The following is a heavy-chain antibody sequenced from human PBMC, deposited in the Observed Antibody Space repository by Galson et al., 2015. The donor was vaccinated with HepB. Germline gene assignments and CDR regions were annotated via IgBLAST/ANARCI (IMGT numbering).Heavy chain of an antibody. CDR1: GFTVSSDY. Sequence: SLRLSCAASGFTVSSDYMNWVRQAPGKGLEWVSVIYTGGSTYYADSVKGRFTISRDNSKNTVYLQMNSLRPEDTAVYYCARILYNWNLNYYYGMDVWGQGTTVTGSS. CDR2: IYTGGST. D-gene: IGHD1-20*01. V-gene: IGHV3-66*02. J-gene: IGHJ6*02. CDR3: ARILYNWNLNYYYGMDV.